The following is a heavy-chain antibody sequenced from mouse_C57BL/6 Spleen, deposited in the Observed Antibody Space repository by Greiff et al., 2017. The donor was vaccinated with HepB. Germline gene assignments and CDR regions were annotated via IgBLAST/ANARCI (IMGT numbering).Heavy chain of an antibody. J-gene: IGHJ2*01. CDR1: GYAFSSSW. CDR2: IYPGDGDT. D-gene: IGHD1-1*01. V-gene: IGHV1-82*01. CDR3: ANYGSTQYYFDY. Sequence: VQLQESGPELVKPGASVKISCKASGYAFSSSWMNWVKQRPGKGLEWIGRIYPGDGDTNYNGKFKGKATLTADKSSSTAYMQLSSLTSEDSAVYFCANYGSTQYYFDYWGQGTTLTVSS.